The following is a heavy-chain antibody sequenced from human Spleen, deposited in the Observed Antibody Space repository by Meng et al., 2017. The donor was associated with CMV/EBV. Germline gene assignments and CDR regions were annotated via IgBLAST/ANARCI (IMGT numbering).Heavy chain of an antibody. J-gene: IGHJ4*02. Sequence: GSLRLSCTVSGGSIRSGGYYWSWIRQPPGKGLEWIGSIHYSGNTYYNPSLKSRVTISADTSKNHFSLRLSSVTAADTAVYYCARDHIAARPFDYWGQGTLVTVSS. CDR3: ARDHIAARPFDY. V-gene: IGHV4-39*02. CDR1: GGSIRSGGYY. D-gene: IGHD6-6*01. CDR2: IHYSGNT.